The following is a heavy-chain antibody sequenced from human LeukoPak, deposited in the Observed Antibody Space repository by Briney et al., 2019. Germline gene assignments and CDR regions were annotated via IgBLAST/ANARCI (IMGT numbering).Heavy chain of an antibody. CDR3: AAQGGSGDLRY. V-gene: IGHV3-15*01. CDR2: IKRIIDGGTT. D-gene: IGHD4-17*01. Sequence: GGSLRLSCAASGFTLSNTWMNCVRQAPGKGLEWVGRIKRIIDGGTTDYAAPVKGRFTVSRDDSINTLYLQMSSLKTEDTAVYYCAAQGGSGDLRYWGQGTLVTVSS. CDR1: GFTLSNTW. J-gene: IGHJ4*02.